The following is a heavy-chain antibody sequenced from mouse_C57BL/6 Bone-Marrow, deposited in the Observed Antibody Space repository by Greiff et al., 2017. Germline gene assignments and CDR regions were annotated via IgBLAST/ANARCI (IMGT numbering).Heavy chain of an antibody. V-gene: IGHV1-54*01. D-gene: IGHD1-1*01. CDR3: ARHYYCSFLNFDY. CDR2: INPGSGGT. Sequence: QVQLQQSGAELVRPGTSVKVSCKASGYAFTNYLIEWVKQRPGQGLEWIGVINPGSGGTNYNEKFKGKATLTADKSSSTAYMQLSSLTSEDSAVYFCARHYYCSFLNFDYGGQGTTLTVSS. J-gene: IGHJ2*01. CDR1: GYAFTNYL.